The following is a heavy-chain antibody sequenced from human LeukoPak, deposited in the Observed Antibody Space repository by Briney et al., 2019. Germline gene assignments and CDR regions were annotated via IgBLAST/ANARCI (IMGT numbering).Heavy chain of an antibody. V-gene: IGHV3-7*01. CDR2: IKQDGSDK. J-gene: IGHJ5*01. CDR3: AKEMGFCSGGSCYRWFDS. Sequence: GGSLRLSCAASGFTFSSYWMSWVRQAPGKGLEWVANIKQDGSDKYYVDSVKGRFTISRDDAKNSLSLQMNSLRADDTAVYYCAKEMGFCSGGSCYRWFDSWGQGTLVTVSS. CDR1: GFTFSSYW. D-gene: IGHD2-15*01.